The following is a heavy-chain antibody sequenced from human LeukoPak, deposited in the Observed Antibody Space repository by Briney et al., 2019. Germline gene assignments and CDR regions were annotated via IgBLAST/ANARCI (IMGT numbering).Heavy chain of an antibody. Sequence: GGSLRLSCAASGFTFSSYAMSWVRQAPGKGLEWVSAISGSGGSTYYADSVKGRFTISRDNSKNTLYLQVNSLRAEDTAVYYCAKGYYYDSSGYYEDAFDIWGQGTMVTVSS. D-gene: IGHD3-22*01. CDR3: AKGYYYDSSGYYEDAFDI. CDR1: GFTFSSYA. CDR2: ISGSGGST. J-gene: IGHJ3*02. V-gene: IGHV3-23*01.